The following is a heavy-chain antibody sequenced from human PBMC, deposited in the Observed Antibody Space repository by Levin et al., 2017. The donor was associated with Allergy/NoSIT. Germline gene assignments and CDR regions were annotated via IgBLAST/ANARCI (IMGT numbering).Heavy chain of an antibody. CDR3: ARGYGSGSYHYYYYYYGMDV. D-gene: IGHD3-10*01. CDR2: INSDGSST. CDR1: GFTFSSYW. J-gene: IGHJ6*02. Sequence: GGSLRLSCAASGFTFSSYWMHWVRQAPGKGLVWVSRINSDGSSTSYADSVKGRFTISRDNAKNTLYLQMNSLRAEDTAVYYCARGYGSGSYHYYYYYYGMDVWGQGTTVTVSS. V-gene: IGHV3-74*01.